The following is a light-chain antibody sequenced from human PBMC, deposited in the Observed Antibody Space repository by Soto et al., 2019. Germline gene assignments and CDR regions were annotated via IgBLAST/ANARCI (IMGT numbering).Light chain of an antibody. CDR3: GTWDNSLRSWV. CDR2: END. V-gene: IGLV1-51*02. J-gene: IGLJ3*02. Sequence: QSVLTQPPSVSAAPGQKVTISCSGRSSNIGSNFVCWYQQLPGTAPKLLIYENDKRPSGIPDRFSGSKSGTSATLGITGLQTGDEADYYCGTWDNSLRSWVFGGGTKVTVL. CDR1: SSNIGSNF.